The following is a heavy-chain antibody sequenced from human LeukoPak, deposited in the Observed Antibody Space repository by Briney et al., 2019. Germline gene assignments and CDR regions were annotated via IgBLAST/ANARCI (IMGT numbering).Heavy chain of an antibody. V-gene: IGHV3-21*01. CDR2: ISSSSSYI. D-gene: IGHD3-10*01. CDR1: GFTFSSYS. CDR3: ARDGSRFGELLD. Sequence: GGSLRLSCAASGFTFSSYSMNWVRQAPGKGLEWVSSISSSSSYIYYADSVKGRFTISRANAKNSLYLQMNSMRAEDTAVYYCARDGSRFGELLDWGQGTMVTVSS. J-gene: IGHJ4*02.